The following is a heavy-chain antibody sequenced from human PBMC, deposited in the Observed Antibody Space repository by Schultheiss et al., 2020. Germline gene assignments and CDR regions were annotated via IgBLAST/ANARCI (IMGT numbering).Heavy chain of an antibody. CDR2: ISSSSSYI. J-gene: IGHJ2*01. CDR3: ARDRQYDFWSGRGQGYFDL. Sequence: GGSLRLSCAASGFTFSSYSMNWVRQAPGKGLEWVSSISSSSSYIYYADSVKGRFTISRDNAKNSLYLQMNSLRAEDTAVYYCARDRQYDFWSGRGQGYFDLWGRGTLVTVSS. D-gene: IGHD3-3*01. CDR1: GFTFSSYS. V-gene: IGHV3-21*01.